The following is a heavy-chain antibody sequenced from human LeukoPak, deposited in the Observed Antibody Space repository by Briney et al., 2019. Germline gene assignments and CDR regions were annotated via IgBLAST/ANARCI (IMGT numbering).Heavy chain of an antibody. V-gene: IGHV3-20*04. J-gene: IGHJ3*02. Sequence: PGGSLRLSCAASGFTFDDYGMSWVRHAPGKGLEWVSGINWNGGSTGYTDSVKGRFTISRDNAKNSLYLQMNSLRAEDTALYYCARAYGYCSSTSCYNAFDIWGQGTMVTVSS. CDR1: GFTFDDYG. D-gene: IGHD2-2*02. CDR2: INWNGGST. CDR3: ARAYGYCSSTSCYNAFDI.